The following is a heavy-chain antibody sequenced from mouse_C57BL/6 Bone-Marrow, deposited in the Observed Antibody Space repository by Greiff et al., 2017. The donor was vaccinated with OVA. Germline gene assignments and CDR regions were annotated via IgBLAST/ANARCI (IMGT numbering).Heavy chain of an antibody. J-gene: IGHJ2*01. CDR2: ISSGGSYT. CDR1: GFTFSSYG. D-gene: IGHD2-5*01. Sequence: DVMLVESGGDLVKPGGSLKLSCAASGFTFSSYGMSWVRQTPDKRLEWVATISSGGSYTYYPDSVKGRFTISRDNAKNTLYLQMSSLKSEDTAMCYCARHRYSNYERHYFDYWGQGTTLTVSS. CDR3: ARHRYSNYERHYFDY. V-gene: IGHV5-6*02.